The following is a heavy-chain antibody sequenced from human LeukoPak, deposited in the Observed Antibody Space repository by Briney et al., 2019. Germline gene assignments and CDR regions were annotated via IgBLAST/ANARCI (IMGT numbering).Heavy chain of an antibody. Sequence: PSETLSLTCTVSGGSISSYYLNWIRQPPGKGLEWIGYIYYRGSTNYNPSLKSRVTISVDTSKNQFSLKLSSATATDTAMYYCARGDDYKSTLFDYWGQGTLVTVSS. CDR2: IYYRGST. J-gene: IGHJ4*02. V-gene: IGHV4-59*01. D-gene: IGHD5-12*01. CDR3: ARGDDYKSTLFDY. CDR1: GGSISSYY.